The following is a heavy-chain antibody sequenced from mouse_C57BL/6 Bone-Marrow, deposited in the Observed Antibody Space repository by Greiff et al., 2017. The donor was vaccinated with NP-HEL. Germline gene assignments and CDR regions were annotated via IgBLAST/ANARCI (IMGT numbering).Heavy chain of an antibody. CDR1: GYSITSGYY. D-gene: IGHD1-1*01. J-gene: IGHJ2*01. Sequence: EVQLQESGPGLVKPSQSLSLTCSVTGYSITSGYYWNWIRQFPGNKLEWMGYISYDGSNNYNPSLKNRISITRDTSKNQFFLKLNSVTTEDTATYYCARGHYGSSPHYYFDDWGQGTTLTVSS. V-gene: IGHV3-6*01. CDR2: ISYDGSN. CDR3: ARGHYGSSPHYYFDD.